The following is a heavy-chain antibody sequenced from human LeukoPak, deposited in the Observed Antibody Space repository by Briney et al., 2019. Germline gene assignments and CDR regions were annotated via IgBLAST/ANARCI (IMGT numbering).Heavy chain of an antibody. CDR1: GFTFSTYW. Sequence: TGGSLRLSRAASGFTFSTYWMLWVRQAPGKGLEWVANIKGDGSEKHYVDSVKGRFTISRDNAKNSLYLQMNSLRAEDTALYYCARGMTWSAHWGQGTLVAVAS. J-gene: IGHJ5*02. V-gene: IGHV3-7*04. CDR3: ARGMTWSAH. CDR2: IKGDGSEK. D-gene: IGHD2-21*02.